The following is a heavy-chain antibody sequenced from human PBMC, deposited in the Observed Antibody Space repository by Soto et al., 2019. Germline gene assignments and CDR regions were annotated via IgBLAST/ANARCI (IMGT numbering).Heavy chain of an antibody. D-gene: IGHD5-12*01. CDR2: INHSGST. V-gene: IGHV4-34*01. Sequence: ASETLSLTCAVYGGSFSGYYWSWIRQPPGKGLEWIGEINHSGSTNYNPSLKSRVTISVDTSKNQFSLKLSSVTAADTAVYYCAVRLKRWLQLSDYWGQGTLVTVSS. CDR3: AVRLKRWLQLSDY. J-gene: IGHJ4*02. CDR1: GGSFSGYY.